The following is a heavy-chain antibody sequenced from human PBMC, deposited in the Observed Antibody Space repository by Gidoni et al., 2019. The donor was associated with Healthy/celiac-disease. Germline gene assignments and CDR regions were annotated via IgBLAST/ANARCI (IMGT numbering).Heavy chain of an antibody. Sequence: QLQLQESGPGLVKHSETLSLTCTVSAGSISSSSYYWVWIRQPPEKGLEWIGSIYYSGISYYNPTLKSRVTISVDTCKNQFSLKLSSVTAADTAVYYCARDASIAVAGRYWGQGTLVTVSS. CDR1: AGSISSSSYY. CDR3: ARDASIAVAGRY. V-gene: IGHV4-39*02. J-gene: IGHJ4*02. CDR2: IYYSGIS. D-gene: IGHD6-19*01.